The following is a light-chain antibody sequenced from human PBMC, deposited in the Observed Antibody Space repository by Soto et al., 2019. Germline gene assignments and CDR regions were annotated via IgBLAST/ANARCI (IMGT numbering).Light chain of an antibody. J-gene: IGKJ1*01. CDR3: QQCSSTLWT. CDR2: AAS. Sequence: DIQMTQSPSSLSASVGDRVTITCRASQSISSYLNWYQQKPGKAPKLLIYAASSLQSGVPSRFSGSGSGTDFTRTISSLQPEDFATYYCQQCSSTLWTFGKGTKVEIK. CDR1: QSISSY. V-gene: IGKV1-39*01.